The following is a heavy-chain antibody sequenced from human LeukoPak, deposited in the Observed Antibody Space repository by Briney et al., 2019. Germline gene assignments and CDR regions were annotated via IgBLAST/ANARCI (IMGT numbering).Heavy chain of an antibody. D-gene: IGHD3-10*01. CDR3: VRDGGYYGPDS. V-gene: IGHV3-7*01. J-gene: IGHJ4*02. CDR1: GFTVSSYG. Sequence: GGSLRLSCEASGFTVSSYGMHWVRQAPGKGLEWVANINQVASEKNYVDSVKGRFTISRDNAKNSLYLQMNSVRAEDTAMYYCVRDGGYYGPDSWGQGALVSVSS. CDR2: INQVASEK.